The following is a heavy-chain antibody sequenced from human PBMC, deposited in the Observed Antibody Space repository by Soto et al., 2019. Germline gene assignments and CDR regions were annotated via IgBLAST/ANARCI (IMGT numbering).Heavy chain of an antibody. CDR1: GYTFTNYD. CDR2: MNANSGSA. CDR3: ARGGPAAGFDY. J-gene: IGHJ4*02. V-gene: IGHV1-8*01. Sequence: ASVKVSCKASGYTFTNYDINWVRQANGQGLEWMGWMNANSGSAGYAQNFQGRVTLTRDTSTSTACMELSGLRSEDTAMYYCARGGPAAGFDYWGQGTLVTVSS. D-gene: IGHD6-13*01.